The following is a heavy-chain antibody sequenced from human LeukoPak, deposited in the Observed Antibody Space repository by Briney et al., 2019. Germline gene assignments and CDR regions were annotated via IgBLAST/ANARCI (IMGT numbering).Heavy chain of an antibody. D-gene: IGHD3-16*01. J-gene: IGHJ3*02. Sequence: PGGSLRLSCAASGFTVSSDYMSWVRQAPGKGLEWVSIIYSGGDTYYADSVKGRFTISRDNSKNTLYLQMNSLRAEDTAVYYCARGDRDAFDIWGQGTMVTVSS. CDR2: IYSGGDT. V-gene: IGHV3-53*01. CDR3: ARGDRDAFDI. CDR1: GFTVSSDY.